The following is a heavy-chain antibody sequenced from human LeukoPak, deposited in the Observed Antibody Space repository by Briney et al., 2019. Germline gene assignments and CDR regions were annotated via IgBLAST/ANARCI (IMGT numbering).Heavy chain of an antibody. CDR2: IYYSGST. Sequence: PPGKGLEWIGSIYYSGSTYYSPSLKSRVTISVDTSKNQFSLKLSSVTAADTAVYYCARGLNWGQGTLVTVSS. J-gene: IGHJ4*02. D-gene: IGHD3-22*01. CDR3: ARGLN. V-gene: IGHV4-39*01.